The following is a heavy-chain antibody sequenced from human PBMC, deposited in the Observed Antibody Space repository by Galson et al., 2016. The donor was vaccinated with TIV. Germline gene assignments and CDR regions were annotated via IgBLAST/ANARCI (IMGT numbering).Heavy chain of an antibody. D-gene: IGHD6-13*01. Sequence: SLRLSCAASGFTFDDYAMHWVRQAPGKGLEWASSISWNSDRKVYADSVKGRFTISRDNSKNSLYVQMNSLTYDDTALYYCVKGAGRYSRSWYFDYWGQGTLVTVSS. CDR3: VKGAGRYSRSWYFDY. CDR2: ISWNSDRK. CDR1: GFTFDDYA. V-gene: IGHV3-9*01. J-gene: IGHJ4*02.